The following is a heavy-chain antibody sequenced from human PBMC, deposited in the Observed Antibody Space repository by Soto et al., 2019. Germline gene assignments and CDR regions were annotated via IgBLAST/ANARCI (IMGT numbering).Heavy chain of an antibody. Sequence: EVQLLESGGGLVQPGGSLRLSCTASGITFNNYALSWVRQAPGKGLEWVSGISASGANTFYADSVKGRFTISRDNSKNTLSLQVNSLRADDTAVYYCAKERGGGTSTITSYFDYWGRGTLVTVSS. J-gene: IGHJ4*02. CDR1: GITFNNYA. CDR3: AKERGGGTSTITSYFDY. CDR2: ISASGANT. V-gene: IGHV3-23*01. D-gene: IGHD5-12*01.